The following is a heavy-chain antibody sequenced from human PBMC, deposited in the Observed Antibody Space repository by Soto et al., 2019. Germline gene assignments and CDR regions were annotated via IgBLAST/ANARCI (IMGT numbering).Heavy chain of an antibody. CDR2: ISYDGSNK. Sequence: QVQLVESGGGVVQPGGSLRLSCAASGFTFSSYGMHWVRQAPGKGLEWVAVISYDGSNKYYADSVKGRFTNSRDNSKNPLYLQLNTLRAEDTAVYYCAKDSGDSSSSFDYWGQGTLVTVSS. D-gene: IGHD6-6*01. CDR3: AKDSGDSSSSFDY. CDR1: GFTFSSYG. J-gene: IGHJ4*02. V-gene: IGHV3-30*18.